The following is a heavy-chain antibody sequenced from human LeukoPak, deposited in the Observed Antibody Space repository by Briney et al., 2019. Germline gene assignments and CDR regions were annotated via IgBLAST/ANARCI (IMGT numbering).Heavy chain of an antibody. CDR2: INPNSGGT. J-gene: IGHJ4*02. Sequence: ASVKVSCKASGYTFTGYYMHWVRRAPGQGLEWMGWINPNSGGTNYAQKFQGRVTMTRDTSISTAYMELSRLRSDDTAVYYCARVWGIAAADFDYWGQGTLVTVSS. CDR3: ARVWGIAAADFDY. D-gene: IGHD6-13*01. V-gene: IGHV1-2*02. CDR1: GYTFTGYY.